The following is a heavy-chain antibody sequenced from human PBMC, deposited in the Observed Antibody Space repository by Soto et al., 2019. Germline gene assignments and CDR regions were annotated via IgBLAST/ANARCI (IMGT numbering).Heavy chain of an antibody. V-gene: IGHV1-3*01. CDR2: ISAGNGNT. CDR1: GYTFASYT. CDR3: VGFSMAPRTAIFYYAS. D-gene: IGHD3-10*01. J-gene: IGHJ6*01. Sequence: QVQLVQSGAEVKKPGASVKVSCKASGYTFASYTLHWVRQAPGQRFEWLGWISAGNGNTKSSQKYQHRAPLGRNAAASAVSLELNTLRSEDTAGYYCVGFSMAPRTAIFYYASWG.